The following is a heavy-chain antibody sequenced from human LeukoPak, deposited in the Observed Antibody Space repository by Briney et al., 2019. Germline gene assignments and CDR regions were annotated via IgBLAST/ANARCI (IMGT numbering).Heavy chain of an antibody. CDR1: GFTFSGHS. CDR2: ITSRSGYI. Sequence: SGGSLRLSCAASGFTFSGHSMNWVRQAPGKGLEWVSTITSRSGYIYYADSVKGRFTISRDNAKNSLYLQMNNLRADDTAVYYCARDPTAFDYWGQGTLVTVSS. J-gene: IGHJ4*02. CDR3: ARDPTAFDY. V-gene: IGHV3-21*01.